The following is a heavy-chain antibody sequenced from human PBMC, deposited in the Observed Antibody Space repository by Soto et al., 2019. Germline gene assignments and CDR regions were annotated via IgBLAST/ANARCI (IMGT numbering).Heavy chain of an antibody. CDR3: ARDPKTTASGYAYFDF. Sequence: PWGSLRLSCSASAFTFSSYFMNWVRHAPGKGLEGVSSISSSSSYIYYADSVKGRFTISRDNARNSLYLQMNSLRAEDTAVYYCARDPKTTASGYAYFDFWGQGALVTVSS. D-gene: IGHD5-12*01. V-gene: IGHV3-21*01. CDR1: AFTFSSYF. J-gene: IGHJ4*02. CDR2: ISSSSSYI.